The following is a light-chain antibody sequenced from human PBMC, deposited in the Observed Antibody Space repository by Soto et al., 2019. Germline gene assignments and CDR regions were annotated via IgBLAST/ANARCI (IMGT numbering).Light chain of an antibody. CDR1: SSDVGSYNL. Sequence: QSALTQPASVSGSPGQSITISCTGTSSDVGSYNLVSWYQLHPGKAPKLVISEVTKRPSGVSYRFSGSKSGNTASLTISGLQAEDEAAYYCCSYAGSSTFVVFGGGTKLTVL. V-gene: IGLV2-23*02. CDR2: EVT. J-gene: IGLJ2*01. CDR3: CSYAGSSTFVV.